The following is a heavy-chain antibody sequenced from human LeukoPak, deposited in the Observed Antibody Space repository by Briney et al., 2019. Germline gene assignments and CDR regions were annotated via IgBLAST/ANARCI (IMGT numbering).Heavy chain of an antibody. V-gene: IGHV4-4*02. CDR3: ARVDYYGSGSYSLFDY. D-gene: IGHD3-10*01. CDR1: GGSISSNNW. Sequence: SETLSLTCAVSGGSISSNNWWNWVRQPPEEGLEWIGEIYHSGSTNYNPSLKSRVTISVDKSKNQFSLKLNSVTAADTAVYYCARVDYYGSGSYSLFDYWGQGTLVTVSS. J-gene: IGHJ4*02. CDR2: IYHSGST.